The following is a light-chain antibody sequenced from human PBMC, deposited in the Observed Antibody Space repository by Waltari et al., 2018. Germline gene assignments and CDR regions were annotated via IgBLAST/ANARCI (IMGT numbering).Light chain of an antibody. CDR1: SSDVGGDDS. Sequence: QSALSQPASVSGSPGQSITISCTGSSSDVGGDDSVSWYQDHPGQAPKVIIYDFNNRPSGVSDRFSCSKSGNTASLTISWLQAEDEANYYCCSQSSYNGVIFGGGTKLTVL. CDR2: DFN. V-gene: IGLV2-14*03. CDR3: CSQSSYNGVI. J-gene: IGLJ2*01.